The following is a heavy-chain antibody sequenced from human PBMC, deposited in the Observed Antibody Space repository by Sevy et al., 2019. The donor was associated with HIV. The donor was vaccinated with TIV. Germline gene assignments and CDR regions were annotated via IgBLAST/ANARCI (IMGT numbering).Heavy chain of an antibody. Sequence: ASVKVSCKASGYTFTSYYMHWVRQAPGQGLEWMGIINPSGGSTSYAQKFQGRVTMTRDTSTSTVYMELSSLRSEDTXXXYCARDHRVTNYYDSSGYFCYFDYWGQGTLVTVSS. J-gene: IGHJ4*02. V-gene: IGHV1-46*01. CDR3: ARDHRVTNYYDSSGYFCYFDY. CDR2: INPSGGST. D-gene: IGHD3-22*01. CDR1: GYTFTSYY.